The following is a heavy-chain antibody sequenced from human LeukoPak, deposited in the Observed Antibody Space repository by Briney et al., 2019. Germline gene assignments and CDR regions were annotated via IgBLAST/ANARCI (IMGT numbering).Heavy chain of an antibody. V-gene: IGHV3-7*01. CDR3: ARDRGSYYRRYYFDY. CDR2: IKQDGSVK. J-gene: IGHJ4*02. Sequence: GGSLRLSCAASGFTFSSYWMSWVRQAPGKGLEWVANIKQDGSVKYYVDSVKGRFTIPRDNAKNSLYLQMNSLRAEDTAVYYCARDRGSYYRRYYFDYWGQGTLVTVSS. D-gene: IGHD1-26*01. CDR1: GFTFSSYW.